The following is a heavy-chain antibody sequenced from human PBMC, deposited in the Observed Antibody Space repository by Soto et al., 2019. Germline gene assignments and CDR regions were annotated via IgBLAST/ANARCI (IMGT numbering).Heavy chain of an antibody. Sequence: GGSLRLSCAASGFLFSSYAMNWVRQAPGKGLEWVSSISSHGDTTYYAESVRGRFTISRDNSKNTLFLQMNSLRAGDTAVYFCARDHYDVCSGFPPSNCFHPWGQGTLVTVSS. CDR3: ARDHYDVCSGFPPSNCFHP. D-gene: IGHD3-3*01. V-gene: IGHV3-23*01. CDR2: ISSHGDTT. J-gene: IGHJ5*02. CDR1: GFLFSSYA.